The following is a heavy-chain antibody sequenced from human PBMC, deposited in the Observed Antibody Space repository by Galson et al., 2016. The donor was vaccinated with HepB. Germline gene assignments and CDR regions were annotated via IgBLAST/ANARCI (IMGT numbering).Heavy chain of an antibody. CDR3: ARVHYERSGSGYFDY. V-gene: IGHV2-70*04. D-gene: IGHD3-22*01. CDR2: IDWDDDK. Sequence: PALVKPTQTLTLTCTFSGFSLSASGMRVSWIRQNAGQALEWLAHIDWDDDKFYSTSLKTRLTISKDTSKNQVVLTMPKMDPVDTATYYCARVHYERSGSGYFDYWGQGIVVTVSS. CDR1: GFSLSASGMR. J-gene: IGHJ4*02.